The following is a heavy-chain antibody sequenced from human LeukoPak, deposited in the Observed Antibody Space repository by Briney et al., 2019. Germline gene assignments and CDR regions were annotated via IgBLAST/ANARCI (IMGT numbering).Heavy chain of an antibody. CDR2: IYYSGST. CDR1: GGSFSGYY. Sequence: SETLSLTCAVYGGSFSGYYWSWIRQPPGKGLEWIGYIYYSGSTNYNPSLTSRVTISVDTSKNQFSLKLSSVTAADTAVYYCARHRRGSYRFDYWGQGTLVTVSS. J-gene: IGHJ4*02. V-gene: IGHV4-59*08. CDR3: ARHRRGSYRFDY. D-gene: IGHD1-26*01.